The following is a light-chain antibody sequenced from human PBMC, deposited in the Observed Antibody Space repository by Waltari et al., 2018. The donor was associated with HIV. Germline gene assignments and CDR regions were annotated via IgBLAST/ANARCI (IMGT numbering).Light chain of an antibody. CDR1: SY. CDR3: QQYYAYPRT. Sequence: SYLAWYQQKPGIAPKLLIYATSTLQSGVPSRFSGSGSGTNFTLTIRSLQSEDFATYFCQQYYAYPRTFGPGTKVDI. J-gene: IGKJ3*01. V-gene: IGKV1-8*01. CDR2: ATS.